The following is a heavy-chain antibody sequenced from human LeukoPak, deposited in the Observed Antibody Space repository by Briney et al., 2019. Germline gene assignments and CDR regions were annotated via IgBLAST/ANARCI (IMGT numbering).Heavy chain of an antibody. CDR2: IYTSGST. Sequence: SETLSLTCAVYGGSFSGYYWSWIRQPAGKGLEWIGRIYTSGSTNYNPSLKSRVTMSVDTSKNQFSLKLSSVTAADTAVYYCARDSTIFGVVITQDWGQGTLVTVSS. CDR3: ARDSTIFGVVITQD. V-gene: IGHV4-4*07. D-gene: IGHD3-3*01. CDR1: GGSFSGYY. J-gene: IGHJ4*02.